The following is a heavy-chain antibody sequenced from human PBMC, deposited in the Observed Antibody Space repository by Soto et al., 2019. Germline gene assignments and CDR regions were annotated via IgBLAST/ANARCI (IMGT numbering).Heavy chain of an antibody. V-gene: IGHV2-5*02. Sequence: QITLKESGPTLVKPTQPLTLTCSFSGFSLSTTGVGVGWIRQSPGKALEWLAIIYWDNDKRYSPSLKSRVTITKDTSKNQVVLTVTNMDPVDTGTYYCARSLWFGELHWGQGALVTVSS. D-gene: IGHD3-10*01. CDR2: IYWDNDK. J-gene: IGHJ4*02. CDR1: GFSLSTTGVG. CDR3: ARSLWFGELH.